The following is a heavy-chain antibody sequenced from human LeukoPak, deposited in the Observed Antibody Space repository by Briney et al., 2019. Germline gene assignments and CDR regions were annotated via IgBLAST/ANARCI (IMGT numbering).Heavy chain of an antibody. CDR1: GFTFSSYW. J-gene: IGHJ4*02. CDR3: ARVGKPTVTIRSQVPADY. CDR2: IKQDGSEK. D-gene: IGHD4-17*01. Sequence: GSLRLSCAASGFTFSSYWMTWVRQAPGKGLEWVANIKQDGSEKYYVDSVKGRFTISRDNADNSLYLQMNSLRAEDTALYYCARVGKPTVTIRSQVPADYWGQGTLVTVSS. V-gene: IGHV3-7*01.